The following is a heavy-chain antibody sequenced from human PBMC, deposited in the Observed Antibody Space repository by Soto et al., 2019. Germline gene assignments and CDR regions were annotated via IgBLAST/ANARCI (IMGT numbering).Heavy chain of an antibody. CDR1: GDSVSSGTYF. V-gene: IGHV4-61*01. CDR3: ARDPSGSGPNFDY. D-gene: IGHD3-10*01. CDR2: VYYNGST. J-gene: IGHJ4*02. Sequence: SETLSLTCTVSGDSVSSGTYFWSWIRQPPGKGLEWIGYVYYNGSTNYNPTLKSRLTMSVDTSKNQFSLKLSSVTAADTAVYYCARDPSGSGPNFDYWGQGALVTVS.